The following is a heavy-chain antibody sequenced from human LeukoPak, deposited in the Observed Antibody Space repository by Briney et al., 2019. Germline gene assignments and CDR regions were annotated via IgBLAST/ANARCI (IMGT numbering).Heavy chain of an antibody. CDR3: ARGVLRYFDWLVSANWFDP. CDR1: GYTFTGYY. Sequence: ASVKVSCKASGYTFTGYYMHWVRQAPGQGLEWMGWINPNSGGTNYAQKFQGRVTMTRDTFISTAYMELSRLRSDDTAVYYCARGVLRYFDWLVSANWFDPWGQGTLVTVSS. D-gene: IGHD3-9*01. J-gene: IGHJ5*02. V-gene: IGHV1-2*02. CDR2: INPNSGGT.